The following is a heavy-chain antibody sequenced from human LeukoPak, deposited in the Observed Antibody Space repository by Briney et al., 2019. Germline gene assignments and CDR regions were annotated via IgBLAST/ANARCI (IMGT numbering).Heavy chain of an antibody. CDR3: ARDPSYKYYYYGMDV. CDR2: IIPIFGTA. J-gene: IGHJ6*02. D-gene: IGHD1-14*01. V-gene: IGHV1-69*13. CDR1: GYTFTGYY. Sequence: SVKVSCKASGYTFTGYYMHWVRQAPGQGLEWMGGIIPIFGTANYAQKFQGRVTITADESTSTAYMELSSLRSEDTAVYYCARDPSYKYYYYGMDVWGQGTTVTVSS.